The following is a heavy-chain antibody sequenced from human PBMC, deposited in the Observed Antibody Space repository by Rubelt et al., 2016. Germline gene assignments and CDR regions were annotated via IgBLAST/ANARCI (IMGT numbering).Heavy chain of an antibody. D-gene: IGHD3-22*01. CDR1: GGSFSGYY. V-gene: IGHV4-34*01. CDR3: ARTISSGHHWFDP. J-gene: IGHJ5*02. Sequence: QVQLQQWGAGLLKPSETLSLTCAVYGGSFSGYYWSWIRQPPGKGLEWIGEINHSGSTNYNPSLKSRVTISVDTSKNQFSLKLSSVTAADTAVYYCARTISSGHHWFDPRGPGNPGHRLL. CDR2: INHSGST.